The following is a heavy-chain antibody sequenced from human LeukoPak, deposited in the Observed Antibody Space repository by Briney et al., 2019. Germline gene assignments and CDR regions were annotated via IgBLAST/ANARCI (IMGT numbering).Heavy chain of an antibody. J-gene: IGHJ4*02. D-gene: IGHD1-1*01. CDR1: DFSVSAFY. CDR2: LYTDATT. CDR3: ARGGSFYWNPRY. Sequence: PGGSLRLSCVASDFSVSAFYMSWVRQAPGKGLEWISLLYTDATTYYADSVEGRFTISRDDSKNIIYLQMNSLRVEDTAICHCARGGSFYWNPRYWGQGALVTVSS. V-gene: IGHV3-53*01.